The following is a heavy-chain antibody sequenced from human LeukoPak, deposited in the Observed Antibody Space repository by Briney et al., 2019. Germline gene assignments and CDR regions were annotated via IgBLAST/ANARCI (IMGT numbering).Heavy chain of an antibody. CDR2: IIPIFGTA. J-gene: IGHJ6*03. D-gene: IGHD3-3*01. CDR1: GGTFSSYA. V-gene: IGHV1-69*13. Sequence: GASVKVSCKASGGTFSSYAISWVRQAPGQGLEWMGGIIPIFGTANYAQKFQGRVTITADESTSTAYMELSSLRSEDTAVYYCAVSLYDFWSGNPDYYYYYMDVWGKGTTVTVSS. CDR3: AVSLYDFWSGNPDYYYYYMDV.